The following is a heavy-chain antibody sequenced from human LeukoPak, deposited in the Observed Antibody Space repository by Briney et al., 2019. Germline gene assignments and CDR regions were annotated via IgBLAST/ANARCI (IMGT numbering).Heavy chain of an antibody. CDR1: GGTFSHYA. Sequence: SVKVSCKASGGTFSHYAVSWVRQAPGQGLEWMGEIIPIFGTANYAQKFQGRVTITADESTSTAYLDLSSLRSEDTAVYYCARDAHYGSGSSFDFWGQGTLVTVSS. CDR3: ARDAHYGSGSSFDF. CDR2: IIPIFGTA. D-gene: IGHD3-10*01. V-gene: IGHV1-69*01. J-gene: IGHJ4*02.